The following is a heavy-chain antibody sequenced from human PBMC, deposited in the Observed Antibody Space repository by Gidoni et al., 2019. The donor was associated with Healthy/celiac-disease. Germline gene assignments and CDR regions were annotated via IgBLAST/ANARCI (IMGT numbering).Heavy chain of an antibody. V-gene: IGHV4-38-2*02. CDR3: ARVPIAAAGTSY. J-gene: IGHJ4*02. CDR2: IYHRGST. D-gene: IGHD6-13*01. CDR1: GYSISSGYY. Sequence: QVQLQESGPGLVKPSETLSLTCTVSGYSISSGYYWGWIRQPPGKGLEWIGSIYHRGSTYYNPSLKSRVTISVDTSKNQFSLKLSSVTAADTAVYYCARVPIAAAGTSYWGQGTLVTVSS.